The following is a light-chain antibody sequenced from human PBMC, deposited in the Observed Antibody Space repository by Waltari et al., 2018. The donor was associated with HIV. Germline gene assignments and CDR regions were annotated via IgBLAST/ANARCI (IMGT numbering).Light chain of an antibody. CDR1: SSDVGGYNY. Sequence: QSDLTQPASVSGSPGQSITISCTGTSSDVGGYNYVSWYQQHSGKAPKLMIYEVSNRPSGVSNRFSGSKSGNTASLTISGLQAEDEAYYYCSSYTGTSTHVVFGEGTKLTVL. V-gene: IGLV2-14*01. CDR2: EVS. CDR3: SSYTGTSTHVV. J-gene: IGLJ2*01.